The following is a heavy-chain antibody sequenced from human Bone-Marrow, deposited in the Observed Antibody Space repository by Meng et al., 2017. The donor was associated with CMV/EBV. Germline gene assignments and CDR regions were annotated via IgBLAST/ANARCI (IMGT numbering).Heavy chain of an antibody. D-gene: IGHD2/OR15-2a*01. CDR1: GFTFSSYS. V-gene: IGHV3-21*01. CDR2: ISSSSSYI. Sequence: GESLKISCAASGFTFSSYSMSWVRQAPGKGLEWVSSISSSSSYIYYADSVKGRFTISRDNAKNSLYLQMNSLRADDTAVYYCVNRFYSWGQGTMVTVAS. J-gene: IGHJ3*02. CDR3: VNRFYS.